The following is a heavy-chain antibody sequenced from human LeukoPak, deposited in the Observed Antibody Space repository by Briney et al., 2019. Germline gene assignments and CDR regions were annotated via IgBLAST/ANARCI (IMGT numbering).Heavy chain of an antibody. D-gene: IGHD5-24*01. CDR1: GGSISSDVSY. CDR2: IYHSGTT. CDR3: ARDSRDGYSDVDS. V-gene: IGHV4-31*03. Sequence: SETLSFTCTVSGGSISSDVSYWSWIRQRPGQGLEWIGYIYHSGTTYYSPSLKSRVTISVDTSKNQFSLKLSSVTAADTAVYYCARDSRDGYSDVDSWGQGTLVTVSS. J-gene: IGHJ4*02.